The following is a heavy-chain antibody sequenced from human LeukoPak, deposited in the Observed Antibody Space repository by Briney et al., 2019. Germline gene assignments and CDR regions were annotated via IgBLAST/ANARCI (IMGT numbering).Heavy chain of an antibody. CDR2: IRSKAYGGTT. Sequence: GRSLRPSCTASGFTFGDYAMSWVRQAPGKGLEWVGFIRSKAYGGTTEYAASVKGRFTISRDDSKSIAYLQMNSLKTEDTAVYYCTRDPYPLGYCSSTSCYPWGQGTLVTVSS. D-gene: IGHD2-2*01. V-gene: IGHV3-49*04. J-gene: IGHJ5*02. CDR3: TRDPYPLGYCSSTSCYP. CDR1: GFTFGDYA.